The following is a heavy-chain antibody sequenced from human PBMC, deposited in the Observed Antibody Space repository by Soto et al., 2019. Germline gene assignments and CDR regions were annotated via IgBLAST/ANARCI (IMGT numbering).Heavy chain of an antibody. CDR3: ARDVFEYDSAFDY. D-gene: IGHD3-10*02. Sequence: QVHLQESGSGLVKPSGTLSLTCAVSGDSINSSIWWPWVRQSPGKGLEWIGQIYHSGSTNYNPSLKSRVTISVDKSKNQLSLKLSSVTAADTAVYYCARDVFEYDSAFDYWGQGTLVTVSS. J-gene: IGHJ4*02. CDR1: GDSINSSIW. CDR2: IYHSGST. V-gene: IGHV4-4*02.